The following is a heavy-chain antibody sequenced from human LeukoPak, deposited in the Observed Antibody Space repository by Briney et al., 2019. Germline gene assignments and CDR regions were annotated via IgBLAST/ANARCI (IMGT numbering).Heavy chain of an antibody. CDR1: GFTVSSNY. V-gene: IGHV3-53*01. J-gene: IGHJ4*02. CDR3: AKESLRVVPSATFDY. Sequence: GGSLRLSCAASGFTVSSNYMSWVRQAPGKGLEWVSIIYSGGSTYYADSVKGRFTISRDNSKSTLYLQMHSLRAEDTAVYYCAKESLRVVPSATFDYWGQGTLVTVSS. D-gene: IGHD2-2*01. CDR2: IYSGGST.